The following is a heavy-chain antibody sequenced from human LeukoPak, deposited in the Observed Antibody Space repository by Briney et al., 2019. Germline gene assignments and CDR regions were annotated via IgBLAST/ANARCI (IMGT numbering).Heavy chain of an antibody. J-gene: IGHJ4*02. CDR1: GGTFSSYA. D-gene: IGHD6-13*01. V-gene: IGHV1-69*06. Sequence: SVKVSCKASGGTFSSYAISWVRQAPGQGLEWMGGIIPIFGTANYAQKFQGRVTITADKSTGTAYMELSSLRSEDTAVYYCARGIAAAGIWDYWGQGTLVTVSS. CDR2: IIPIFGTA. CDR3: ARGIAAAGIWDY.